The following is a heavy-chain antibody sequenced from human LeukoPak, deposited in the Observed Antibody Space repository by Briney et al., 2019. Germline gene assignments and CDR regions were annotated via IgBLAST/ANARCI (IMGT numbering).Heavy chain of an antibody. J-gene: IGHJ1*01. V-gene: IGHV3-23*01. CDR1: GFTFSSYA. D-gene: IGHD3-22*01. CDR3: AKTMYYFDSSGYYYFQH. CDR2: IGGSGGNT. Sequence: GGSLRLSCAASGFTFSSYAMSWVRQAPGKGLEWVSAIGGSGGNTYYADSVKGRFTISRDNSKNTLYLQMNSLRAEDTAVYYCAKTMYYFDSSGYYYFQHWGQGTLVTVSS.